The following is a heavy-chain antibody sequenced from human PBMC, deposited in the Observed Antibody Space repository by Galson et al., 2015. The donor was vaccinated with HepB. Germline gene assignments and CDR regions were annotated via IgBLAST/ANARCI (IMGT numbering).Heavy chain of an antibody. V-gene: IGHV3-48*01. CDR3: ARDVNWAFDY. D-gene: IGHD7-27*01. CDR2: ISSTSEI. Sequence: SLRLSCAASGFTFSIYSMNWVRQAPGKGLEWVSYISSTSEIYYADSVKGRFTISKDNAKSTLYLQMNSLRAEDTAVYYCARDVNWAFDYWGQGALVTVSS. J-gene: IGHJ4*02. CDR1: GFTFSIYS.